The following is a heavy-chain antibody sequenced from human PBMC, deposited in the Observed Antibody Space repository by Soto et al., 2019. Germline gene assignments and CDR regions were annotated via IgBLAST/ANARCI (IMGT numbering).Heavy chain of an antibody. CDR3: AKRHSSSWPLKFLDP. CDR1: VFTFSSYA. Sequence: GSLRLCCAASVFTFSSYAMSWVRQAPGKGLEFFSSISGSFDNTYYADSLKGLFTISIDNSRNTQYLQINSLRAEDTAVNYCAKRHSSSWPLKFLDPWGQGTLVTVSA. V-gene: IGHV3-23*01. J-gene: IGHJ5*02. D-gene: IGHD6-13*01. CDR2: ISGSFDNT.